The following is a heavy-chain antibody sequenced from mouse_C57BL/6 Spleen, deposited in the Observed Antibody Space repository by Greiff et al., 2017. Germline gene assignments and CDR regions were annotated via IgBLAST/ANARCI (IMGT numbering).Heavy chain of an antibody. Sequence: VQLQQSGAELVKPGASVKLSCKASGYTFTSYWMHWVKQRPGQGLEWIGMIHPNSGSTNYNEKFKSKATLTVDKSSSTAYMQLSSLTSEDSAVYYCARIGDGYYWYFDVWGTGTTVTVSS. CDR2: IHPNSGST. CDR1: GYTFTSYW. V-gene: IGHV1-64*01. J-gene: IGHJ1*03. D-gene: IGHD2-3*01. CDR3: ARIGDGYYWYFDV.